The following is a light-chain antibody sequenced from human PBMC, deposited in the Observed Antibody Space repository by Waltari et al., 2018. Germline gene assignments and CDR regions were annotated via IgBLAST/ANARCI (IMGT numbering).Light chain of an antibody. CDR3: QSADGSGAYRA. CDR1: ALPKHY. V-gene: IGLV3-25*03. CDR2: KDT. J-gene: IGLJ2*01. Sequence: SYRLTQPPSVSVPPGQTARITCSGEALPKHYSYWYQQKAGQAPVLVIYKDTERASGIPERFSGSSSGTTVTLTIRGAQAEDEADYYCQSADGSGAYRAFGGGTKLTVL.